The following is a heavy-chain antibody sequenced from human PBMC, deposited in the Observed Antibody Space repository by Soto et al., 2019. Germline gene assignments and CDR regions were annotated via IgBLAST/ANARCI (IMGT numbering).Heavy chain of an antibody. V-gene: IGHV3-33*01. J-gene: IGHJ6*02. CDR1: GFTFNSYG. D-gene: IGHD6-19*01. CDR2: IWYDGNTK. CDR3: ARPLVAPVACPYYYGMDV. Sequence: QIQLVESGGGVVQPGRSLRLSCTASGFTFNSYGFNWVRQAPGKGLEWVAVIWYDGNTKYYADSVKGRFTISRDNLRSTVYLQMNSLTAEDTAVYYCARPLVAPVACPYYYGMDVWGQGTTVTVSS.